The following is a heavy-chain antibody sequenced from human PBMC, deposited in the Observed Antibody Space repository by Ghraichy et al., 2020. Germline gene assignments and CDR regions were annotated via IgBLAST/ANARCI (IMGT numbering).Heavy chain of an antibody. D-gene: IGHD6-19*01. Sequence: ASVKVSCKASGYTFTTDYIHWERQAPGQGLEWLGIINIRGGATTYGQKFEGRVTMTSDISTSTVYMELSSLRSEDTAMYYCAREGDLAVAGTAFDYWGQGTLVTVSS. V-gene: IGHV1-46*01. CDR3: AREGDLAVAGTAFDY. CDR2: INIRGGAT. J-gene: IGHJ4*02. CDR1: GYTFTTDY.